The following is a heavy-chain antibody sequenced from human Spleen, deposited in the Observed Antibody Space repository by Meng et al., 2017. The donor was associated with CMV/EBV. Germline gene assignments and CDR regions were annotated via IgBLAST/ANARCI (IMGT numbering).Heavy chain of an antibody. Sequence: ASVKVSCKASGYTFTSYGISWVRQAPGQGLEWMGWISAYNGDRNSAQKFRGRVTMTTETSTGTAYMELSSLRSEDTAVYYCAAQGPSYDFWTGYSLDPWGQGTLVTVSS. J-gene: IGHJ5*02. V-gene: IGHV1-18*01. D-gene: IGHD3-3*01. CDR1: GYTFTSYG. CDR2: ISAYNGDR. CDR3: AAQGPSYDFWTGYSLDP.